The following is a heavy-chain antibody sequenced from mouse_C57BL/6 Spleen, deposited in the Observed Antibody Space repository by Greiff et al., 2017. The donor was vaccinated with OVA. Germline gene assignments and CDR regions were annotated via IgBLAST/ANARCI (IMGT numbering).Heavy chain of an antibody. J-gene: IGHJ1*03. Sequence: QVHVKQSGAELVRPGASVKLSCKASGYTFTDYYINWVKQRPGQGLEWIARIYPGSGNTYYNEKFKGKATLTAEKSSSTAYMQLSSLTSEDSAVYFCARVTTDWYFDVWGTGTTVTVSS. CDR1: GYTFTDYY. CDR2: IYPGSGNT. D-gene: IGHD1-1*01. V-gene: IGHV1-76*01. CDR3: ARVTTDWYFDV.